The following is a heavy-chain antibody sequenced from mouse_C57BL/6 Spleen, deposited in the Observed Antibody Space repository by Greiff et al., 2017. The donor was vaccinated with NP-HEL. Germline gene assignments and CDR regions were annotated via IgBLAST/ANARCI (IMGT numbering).Heavy chain of an antibody. Sequence: EVNVVESGGDLVKPGGSLKLSCAASGFTFSSYGMSWVRQTPDKRLEWVATISSGGSYTYYPDSVKGRFTISRDNAKNTLYLQMSSLKSEDTAMYYCASPYGNYEVFAYWGQGTLVTVSA. CDR2: ISSGGSYT. CDR1: GFTFSSYG. D-gene: IGHD2-1*01. J-gene: IGHJ3*01. CDR3: ASPYGNYEVFAY. V-gene: IGHV5-6*01.